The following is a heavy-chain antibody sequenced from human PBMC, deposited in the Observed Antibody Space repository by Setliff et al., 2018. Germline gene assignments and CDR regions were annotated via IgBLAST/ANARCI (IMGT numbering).Heavy chain of an antibody. CDR3: ARDRGGTNPWFDP. CDR2: IFNNGST. CDR1: GFTFSSYG. V-gene: IGHV3-53*01. D-gene: IGHD3-10*01. Sequence: GGSLRLSCAASGFTFSSYGMHWVRQAPGKGLEWVSIIFNNGSTYYADSVKGRFTISRDISTSTLYLHMNSLRAEDTAVNYCARDRGGTNPWFDPWGQGTLVTVSS. J-gene: IGHJ5*02.